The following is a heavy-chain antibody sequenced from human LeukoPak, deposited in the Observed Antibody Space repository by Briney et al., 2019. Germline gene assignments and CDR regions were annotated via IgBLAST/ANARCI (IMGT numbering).Heavy chain of an antibody. D-gene: IGHD3-22*01. J-gene: IGHJ5*02. Sequence: PSETLSLTCTVSGGSISNYYWSWIRQPPGKGLEWIGFIYYSGSTTYNPSLKSRATISVDTSKNLFSLKLSSVTAADTAVYYCARGTMMVGPWGQGTLVTVSS. CDR2: IYYSGST. CDR1: GGSISNYY. V-gene: IGHV4-59*01. CDR3: ARGTMMVGP.